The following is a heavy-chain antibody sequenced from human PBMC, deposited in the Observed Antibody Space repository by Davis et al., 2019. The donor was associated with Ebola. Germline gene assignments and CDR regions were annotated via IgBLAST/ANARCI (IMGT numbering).Heavy chain of an antibody. J-gene: IGHJ4*02. Sequence: PGGSLRLSCAASGFTFSSYAMSWVRQAPGKGLEWVANIKQDGSEKYYVDSVKGRFTISRDNAKNTLYLQMNSLRAEDTAVYYCARDAPAAYWGQGTLVTVSS. CDR1: GFTFSSYA. CDR3: ARDAPAAY. CDR2: IKQDGSEK. V-gene: IGHV3-7*01.